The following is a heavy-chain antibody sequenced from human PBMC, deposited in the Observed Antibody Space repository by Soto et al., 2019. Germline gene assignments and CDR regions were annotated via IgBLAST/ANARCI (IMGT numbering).Heavy chain of an antibody. J-gene: IGHJ5*02. V-gene: IGHV3-15*01. CDR2: IKSRTNGETT. CDR3: TAEFPEP. CDR1: GLTFSNAW. Sequence: GAHGLSCAASGLTFSNAWVSWVRQAPGKGLEWVGCIKSRTNGETTDYAAPVKRRVTISRNDSNNTLYPEMNSLKTEYYAVYYRTAEFPEPWGQGTLVTVSS.